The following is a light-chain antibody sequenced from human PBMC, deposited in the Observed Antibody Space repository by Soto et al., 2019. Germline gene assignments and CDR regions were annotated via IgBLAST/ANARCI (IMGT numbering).Light chain of an antibody. CDR2: KAS. V-gene: IGKV1-5*03. CDR1: QSISSW. CDR3: QQYNYWPPIT. Sequence: DIQMTQAPSTLSASLGERVTITCRASQSISSWLAWYQQKPGKAPKLLIYKASSLESGVPSRFSGSGSGTDFTLTISSLQSEDFAVYYCQQYNYWPPITFGQGTRLEIK. J-gene: IGKJ5*01.